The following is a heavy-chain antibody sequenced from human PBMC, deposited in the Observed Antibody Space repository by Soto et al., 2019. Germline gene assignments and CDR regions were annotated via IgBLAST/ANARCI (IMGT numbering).Heavy chain of an antibody. CDR2: IYYSGST. J-gene: IGHJ4*02. CDR3: ASRGTSMVTPGLDY. V-gene: IGHV4-30-4*01. Sequence: QVQLQESGPGLVKPSQTLSLTCTVSGGSISSGDYYWSWIRQPPGKGLEWIGYIYYSGSTYYNPSLKSRVTISVDTAKNQFSLKLSSVTAADTDVSYCASRGTSMVTPGLDYWGQGTLVTVSS. CDR1: GGSISSGDYY. D-gene: IGHD5-18*01.